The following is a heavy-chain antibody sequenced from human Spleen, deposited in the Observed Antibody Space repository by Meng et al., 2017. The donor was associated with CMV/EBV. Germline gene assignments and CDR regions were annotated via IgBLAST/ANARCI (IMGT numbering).Heavy chain of an antibody. D-gene: IGHD1-14*01. CDR1: ESAFPGYY. CDR3: ARCVSGPESFDP. Sequence: CNAFESAFPGYYMYRVRPGPGQGFYWIRWINPSGDATNYAQKSQGTLTMARDTSISPAFMELSRLKSADTAVYFCARCVSGPESFDPWGQGTLVTVSS. V-gene: IGHV1-2*02. J-gene: IGHJ5*02. CDR2: INPSGDAT.